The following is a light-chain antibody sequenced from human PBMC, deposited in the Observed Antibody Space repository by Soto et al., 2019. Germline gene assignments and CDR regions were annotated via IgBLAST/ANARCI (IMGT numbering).Light chain of an antibody. CDR3: VSYTSISTLVV. Sequence: QSALTQPASVSGSPGQSITISCTGSSSDIGGYNYVSWYQHYPGKAPKLVLYAVSSRPSGVSNRFSGSKSGNTASLTISGLQAEEEADYYCVSYTSISTLVVFGGGTKLTVL. CDR1: SSDIGGYNY. V-gene: IGLV2-14*03. CDR2: AVS. J-gene: IGLJ2*01.